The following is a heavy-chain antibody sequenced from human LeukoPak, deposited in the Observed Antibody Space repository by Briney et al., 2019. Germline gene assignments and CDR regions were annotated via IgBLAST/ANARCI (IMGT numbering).Heavy chain of an antibody. CDR1: GYTFTSYD. Sequence: ASVKVSCKASGYTFTSYDINWVRQATGQGLEWMGWMNPNSGNTGYAQKFQGRVTMTRNTSISTAYMELSSLRSEDTAVYYCARGWEAIAAAGPILTWFDPWGQGTLVTVSS. CDR2: MNPNSGNT. D-gene: IGHD6-13*01. V-gene: IGHV1-8*01. J-gene: IGHJ5*02. CDR3: ARGWEAIAAAGPILTWFDP.